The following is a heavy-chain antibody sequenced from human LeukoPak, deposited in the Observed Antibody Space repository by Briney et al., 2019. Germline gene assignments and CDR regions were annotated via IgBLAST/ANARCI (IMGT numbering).Heavy chain of an antibody. Sequence: GGSLRLSCAASGFTFSNSEMNCVRPAPGQGLEWSSYTDTLGSTIYYADSVKGGFTISRDNDKNSLFLQMSSLRDKDTGVYYCARLPAPGYYYGMDVWGQGTTVTVSS. J-gene: IGHJ6*02. V-gene: IGHV3-48*03. CDR1: GFTFSNSE. CDR2: TDTLGSTI. CDR3: ARLPAPGYYYGMDV.